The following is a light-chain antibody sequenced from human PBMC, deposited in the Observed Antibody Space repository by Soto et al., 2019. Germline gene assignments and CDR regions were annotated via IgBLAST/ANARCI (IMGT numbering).Light chain of an antibody. CDR3: LEHNTYPYT. V-gene: IGKV1-17*01. Sequence: DFQMTQSPSSLSASVGDRVTITCRASQGIGDDLGWYQQRPGEAPNRLIYGATILPSGGPSSFSGSGSGAEFALKIGRLQTEDFAPYFCLEHNTYPYTLGGGTKAEMK. CDR1: QGIGDD. CDR2: GAT. J-gene: IGKJ2*01.